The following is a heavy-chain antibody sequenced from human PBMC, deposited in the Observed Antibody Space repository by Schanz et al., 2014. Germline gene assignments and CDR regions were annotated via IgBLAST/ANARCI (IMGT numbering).Heavy chain of an antibody. CDR3: ARVKYCTITRCYRTETEGIYYMDV. D-gene: IGHD2-2*01. Sequence: EVQLLESGGGLVQPGGSLRLSCASSGFSFTTYAMSWVRQAPGKGLEWVSSISSGGGSTYYADSVKGRFTISRDNSKNTLYLQMKSLRAEDTAVYYCARVKYCTITRCYRTETEGIYYMDVWGKGTTLTVSS. J-gene: IGHJ6*03. CDR2: ISSGGGST. CDR1: GFSFTTYA. V-gene: IGHV3-23*01.